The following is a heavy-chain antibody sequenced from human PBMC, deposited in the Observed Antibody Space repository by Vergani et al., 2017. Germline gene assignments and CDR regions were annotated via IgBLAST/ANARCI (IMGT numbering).Heavy chain of an antibody. D-gene: IGHD6-6*01. CDR3: TTDLLSRAARTGAFDI. Sequence: EVQLVQSGAEVKKPGESLKISCKGSGYSFTSYAMSWVRQAPGKGLEWVSAISGSGGSTYYADSVKGRFTISRDNSKNTLYLQMNSLRAEDTAVYYCTTDLLSRAARTGAFDIWGQGTMVTVSS. V-gene: IGHV3-23*04. J-gene: IGHJ3*02. CDR2: ISGSGGST. CDR1: GYSFTSYA.